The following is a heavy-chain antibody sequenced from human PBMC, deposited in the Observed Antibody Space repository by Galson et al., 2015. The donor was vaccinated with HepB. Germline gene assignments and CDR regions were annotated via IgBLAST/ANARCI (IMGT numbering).Heavy chain of an antibody. J-gene: IGHJ6*02. V-gene: IGHV3-74*01. CDR3: ARDQVLWFGSDEGGMDV. D-gene: IGHD3-10*01. Sequence: SLRLSCAASGFTFSRYWMHWVRQAPGKGLVWVSRINSDGRSTSYADSVKGRFTISRDNAKNTMYLQMNSLRAEDTAVYYCARDQVLWFGSDEGGMDVWGRGTMVTVSS. CDR2: INSDGRST. CDR1: GFTFSRYW.